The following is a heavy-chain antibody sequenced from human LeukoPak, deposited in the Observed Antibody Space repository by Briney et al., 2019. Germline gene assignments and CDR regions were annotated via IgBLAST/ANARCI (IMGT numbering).Heavy chain of an antibody. CDR1: GGSISSNTHY. CDR2: MYYSGSA. V-gene: IGHV4-39*01. J-gene: IGHJ4*02. CDR3: ARQEGIAASGTLFDF. D-gene: IGHD6-13*01. Sequence: SETLSLTCTVSGGSISSNTHYWGWIRQPPGKGLEWIGSMYYSGSAYYNASLQSRVTISVDTSKNQFSLKVNSVTAADTAVYYCARQEGIAASGTLFDFWGQGTLVTVSS.